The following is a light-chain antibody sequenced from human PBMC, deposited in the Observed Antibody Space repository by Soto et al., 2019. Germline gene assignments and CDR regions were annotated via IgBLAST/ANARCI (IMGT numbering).Light chain of an antibody. CDR1: QSFNSNF. Sequence: EIVLTQSPGTLSLSPGDRATLSCRAGQSFNSNFLAWYQQKPGQAPRLLIYGASSRATGIPDTFSGSGSGTDFTLTISRLEPGDFAVYYCQQYGTSPWTFGQGTKVDIK. CDR3: QQYGTSPWT. CDR2: GAS. J-gene: IGKJ1*01. V-gene: IGKV3-20*01.